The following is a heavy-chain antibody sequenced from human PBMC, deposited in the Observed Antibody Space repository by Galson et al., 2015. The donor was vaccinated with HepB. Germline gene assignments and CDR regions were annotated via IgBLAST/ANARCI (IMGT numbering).Heavy chain of an antibody. V-gene: IGHV1-46*01. CDR3: SLAAEERWYYFYYGMDV. Sequence: SVKVSCKASGYTFTSCYMHWVRQAPGQGLEWMGIINPSGGSTTYAQKFQGRVTMTRDTSTSTVYMELSSLKSEDTAVYYCSLAAEERWYYFYYGMDVWGQGTTVTVSS. CDR2: INPSGGST. CDR1: GYTFTSCY. D-gene: IGHD4-23*01. J-gene: IGHJ6*02.